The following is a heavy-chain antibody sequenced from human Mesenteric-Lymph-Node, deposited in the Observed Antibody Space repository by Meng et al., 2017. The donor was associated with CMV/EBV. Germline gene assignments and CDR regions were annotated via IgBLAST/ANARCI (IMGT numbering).Heavy chain of an antibody. J-gene: IGHJ5*02. Sequence: SCKASGYTFISYYVHWVRQAPRQGLEWMGIINPSGGSTSYAQKFQGRVAMTRDTSTSTVYMELSSLRSEDTAVYYCARDFTAFNYFDPWGQGTLVTVSS. CDR2: INPSGGST. V-gene: IGHV1-46*01. CDR3: ARDFTAFNYFDP. CDR1: GYTFISYY. D-gene: IGHD4-11*01.